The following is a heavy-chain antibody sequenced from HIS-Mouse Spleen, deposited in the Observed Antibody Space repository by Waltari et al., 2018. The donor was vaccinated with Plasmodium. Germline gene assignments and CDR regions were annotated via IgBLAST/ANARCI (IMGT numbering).Heavy chain of an antibody. Sequence: QVQLVQSGAEVKKPGASVKVSCKASGYTFTGYHMNWVPQAPGQGLEWLGWINPNSGGTNYAQKFQGRVTMTRDTSISTAYMELSRLRSDDTAVYYCARVLGYKAAAGTFVEYFQHWGQGTLVTVSS. CDR1: GYTFTGYH. J-gene: IGHJ1*01. D-gene: IGHD6-13*01. CDR2: INPNSGGT. V-gene: IGHV1-2*02. CDR3: ARVLGYKAAAGTFVEYFQH.